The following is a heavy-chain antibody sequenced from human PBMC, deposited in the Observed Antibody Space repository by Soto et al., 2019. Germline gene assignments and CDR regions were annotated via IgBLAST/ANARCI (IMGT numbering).Heavy chain of an antibody. CDR3: ARDVRVGDNTEACDI. V-gene: IGHV1-18*01. J-gene: IGHJ3*02. Sequence: QLVQSGTEVKEPGASVRISCKASGYSFTSFGINWVRQAPGQGPVWVGRINTYNGKRDFAENLQGRVTMTTDTSTTTVYMELRSLTSDDTVMYYCARDVRVGDNTEACDIWGQGTMVIVSS. CDR2: INTYNGKR. D-gene: IGHD1-26*01. CDR1: GYSFTSFG.